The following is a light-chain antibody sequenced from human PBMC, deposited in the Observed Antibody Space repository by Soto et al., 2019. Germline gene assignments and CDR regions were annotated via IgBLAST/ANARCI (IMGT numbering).Light chain of an antibody. CDR2: AAS. J-gene: IGKJ1*01. Sequence: DIQRTQSPSPLSASIGYRVTTSCVASQSINKWLAWHQQKPGKAPKLLIYAASTLQSGVPSRFSGSGSGTEFTLTISSLQPEDFATYYCQQLNSYPRTFGQGTKVDIK. CDR3: QQLNSYPRT. CDR1: QSINKW. V-gene: IGKV1-9*01.